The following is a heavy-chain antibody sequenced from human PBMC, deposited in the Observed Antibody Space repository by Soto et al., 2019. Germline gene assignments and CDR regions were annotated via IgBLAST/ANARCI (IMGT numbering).Heavy chain of an antibody. Sequence: GGSLRLSCAASGFTFSDYYMSWIRQAPGKGLEWVSYISSSSSYTNYADSVKGRFTISRDNAKNSLYLQMNSLRAEDTAVYYCAREVPYYDSSGYYPWVDYWGQGTLVTVSS. CDR1: GFTFSDYY. J-gene: IGHJ4*02. CDR2: ISSSSSYT. D-gene: IGHD3-22*01. CDR3: AREVPYYDSSGYYPWVDY. V-gene: IGHV3-11*05.